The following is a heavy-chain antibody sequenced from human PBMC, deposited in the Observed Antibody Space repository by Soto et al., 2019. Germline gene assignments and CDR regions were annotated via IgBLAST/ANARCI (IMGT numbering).Heavy chain of an antibody. CDR3: ARDSGWGGLLSAFDI. CDR2: IYYSGST. D-gene: IGHD1-26*01. Sequence: SETLSLTCTVSGGSISSYYWSWIRQPPGKGLEWIGYIYYSGSTNYNPSLKSRVTISVDTSKNQFSLKLSSVTAADTAVYYCARDSGWGGLLSAFDIWGQGTMVTVSS. V-gene: IGHV4-59*01. J-gene: IGHJ3*02. CDR1: GGSISSYY.